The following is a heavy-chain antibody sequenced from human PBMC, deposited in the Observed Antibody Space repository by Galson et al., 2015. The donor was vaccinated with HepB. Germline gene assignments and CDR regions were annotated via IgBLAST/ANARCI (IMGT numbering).Heavy chain of an antibody. Sequence: SLRLSCAASGFTFDDYAMHWVRQAPGKGLEWVSGINWNSGTIGYADSVKGRFTISRDNAENSLYLQMKSLRPEDTALYYCAEAIAAEYYYGMDVWGQGTTVTVSS. CDR3: AEAIAAEYYYGMDV. V-gene: IGHV3-9*01. D-gene: IGHD6-13*01. CDR2: INWNSGTI. CDR1: GFTFDDYA. J-gene: IGHJ6*02.